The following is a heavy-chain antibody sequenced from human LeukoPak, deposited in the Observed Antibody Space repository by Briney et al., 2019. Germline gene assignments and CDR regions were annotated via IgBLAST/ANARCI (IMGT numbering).Heavy chain of an antibody. CDR1: GFSLTTRGVG. Sequence: SGPTLVNPTQTLTLSCTFSGFSLTTRGVGVGWIRQPPGKALEWLAVIYWNDDKRYSPSLKSRLTINKDTSKNQVVLTMTNMDPVDTATYYCAHSQEYSYANHWGQGTLVTVSS. J-gene: IGHJ1*01. V-gene: IGHV2-5*01. D-gene: IGHD5-18*01. CDR2: IYWNDDK. CDR3: AHSQEYSYANH.